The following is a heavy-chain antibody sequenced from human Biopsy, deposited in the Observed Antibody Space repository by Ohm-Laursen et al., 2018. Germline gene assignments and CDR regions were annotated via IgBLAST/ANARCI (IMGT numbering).Heavy chain of an antibody. CDR1: GFIFSSYG. D-gene: IGHD2-21*01. CDR3: ARDPHYCDTRGNCYIGDGLDI. V-gene: IGHV3-33*01. J-gene: IGHJ3*02. Sequence: SLRLSCAASGFIFSSYGIHWVRQAPGKGLDWVAVIWFDGTKKYYADSVKGRFTISRDDSKNTVYLQMNSLRAEGTAVYYCARDPHYCDTRGNCYIGDGLDIWGQGTMVTVSS. CDR2: IWFDGTKK.